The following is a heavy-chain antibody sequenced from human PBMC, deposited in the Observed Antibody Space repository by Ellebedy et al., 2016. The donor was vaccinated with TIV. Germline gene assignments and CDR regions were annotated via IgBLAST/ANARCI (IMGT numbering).Heavy chain of an antibody. J-gene: IGHJ4*02. CDR1: GFTFSNYV. D-gene: IGHD3-16*02. Sequence: PGGSLRLSCAASGFTFSNYVMSWVRQAPGKGLEWVSGISSSGGLTYYADSVKGRFTISRDNSKNTLYLQMNSLRPEDTAVYYCAKDHLDVWGSYRGKVDYWGQGALVSVSS. CDR3: AKDHLDVWGSYRGKVDY. V-gene: IGHV3-23*01. CDR2: ISSSGGLT.